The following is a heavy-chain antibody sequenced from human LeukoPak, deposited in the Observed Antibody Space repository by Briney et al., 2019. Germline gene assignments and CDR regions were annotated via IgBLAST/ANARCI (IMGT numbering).Heavy chain of an antibody. V-gene: IGHV6-1*01. CDR1: GDSVSSKSVS. D-gene: IGHD3-16*01. J-gene: IGHJ4*02. Sequence: SQTLSLTCAISGDSVSSKSVSWSWMRQSPSRGIEYLGRTRYRSTWNTFYSLSVEGRIAINADTSRNEVSLRLSSVTPEDTALYYCVRDFNWAFDYWGQGTLVTVSS. CDR3: VRDFNWAFDY. CDR2: TRYRSTWNT.